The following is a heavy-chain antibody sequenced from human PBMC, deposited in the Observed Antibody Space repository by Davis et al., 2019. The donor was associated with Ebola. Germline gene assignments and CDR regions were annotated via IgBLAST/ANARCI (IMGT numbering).Heavy chain of an antibody. V-gene: IGHV4-61*09. D-gene: IGHD3-22*01. CDR1: GASISSGYFS. J-gene: IGHJ4*02. CDR3: ARDRHDSSGYGF. Sequence: SETLSLTCNVSGASISSGYFSWSWVRQPAGTGLEWIGHIFTSGNTKYNPSLESRVTTSLDTYKNQFSLRLNSVTAADTAVYYCARDRHDSSGYGFWGQGTLVTVSS. CDR2: IFTSGNT.